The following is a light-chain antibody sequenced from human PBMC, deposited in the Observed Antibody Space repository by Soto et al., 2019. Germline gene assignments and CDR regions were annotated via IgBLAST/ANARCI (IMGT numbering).Light chain of an antibody. J-gene: IGKJ5*01. CDR2: WGS. CDR1: QSLLHSSGNNY. Sequence: DIVMTQSPLSLPVTPGEPASISCRSSQSLLHSSGNNYLDWYVQKPGQSPQLLIYWGSNRASGVPERFSGSGSGTDFTLKINRVEAEDFGVYYCMQGQQTPVTFGHGTRLEIK. V-gene: IGKV2-28*01. CDR3: MQGQQTPVT.